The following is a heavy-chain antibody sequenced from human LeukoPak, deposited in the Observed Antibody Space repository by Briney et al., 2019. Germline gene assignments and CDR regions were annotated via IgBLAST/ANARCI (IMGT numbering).Heavy chain of an antibody. Sequence: GASVKVSYKASGYSLTGHYMHWVRQAPGQGLEWMGWINPNSGGTSFAQKFQGRVTMTRDTSISTAYMELSRLRFDDTAVYYCARGRPTTSIAAAGVNWFDPWGQGTLVTVSS. V-gene: IGHV1-2*02. CDR3: ARGRPTTSIAAAGVNWFDP. CDR2: INPNSGGT. D-gene: IGHD6-13*01. J-gene: IGHJ5*02. CDR1: GYSLTGHY.